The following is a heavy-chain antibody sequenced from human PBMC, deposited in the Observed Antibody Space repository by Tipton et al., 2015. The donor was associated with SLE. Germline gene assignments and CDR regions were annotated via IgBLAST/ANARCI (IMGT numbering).Heavy chain of an antibody. Sequence: TLSLTCSVSGDSMSSYCWSWIRQPAGKGLEWIGRIYTSGSTNYNPSLKSRVTISVDTSKNQFSLKLSSVTAADTAVYYCARAPHAYKDYYYYMDVWGKGTTVTVSS. J-gene: IGHJ6*03. CDR1: GDSMSSYC. D-gene: IGHD5-24*01. V-gene: IGHV4-4*07. CDR2: IYTSGST. CDR3: ARAPHAYKDYYYYMDV.